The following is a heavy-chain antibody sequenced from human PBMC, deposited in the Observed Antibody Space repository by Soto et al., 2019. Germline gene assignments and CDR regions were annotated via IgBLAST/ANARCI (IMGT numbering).Heavy chain of an antibody. Sequence: SETLSLTCTVFGGSISSGGYYWSWIRQHPGKGLEWIGYIYYSGSTYYNPSLKSRVTISVDTSKNQFSLKLSSVTAADTAVYYCARATRITMIVVSNWFDPWGQGTLVTVSS. CDR3: ARATRITMIVVSNWFDP. J-gene: IGHJ5*02. CDR2: IYYSGST. CDR1: GGSISSGGYY. V-gene: IGHV4-31*03. D-gene: IGHD3-22*01.